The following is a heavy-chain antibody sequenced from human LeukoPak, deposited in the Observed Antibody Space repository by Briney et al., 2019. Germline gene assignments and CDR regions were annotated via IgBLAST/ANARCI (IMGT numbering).Heavy chain of an antibody. Sequence: GASVKVSCKASGGTFSSYAISWVRQAPGQGLEWMGGIIPIFGTANYAQKLQGRVTMTTDTSTSTAYMELRSLRSDDTAVYYCARGDPVAVAGTNYFDYWGQGTLVTVSS. CDR2: IIPIFGTA. CDR1: GGTFSSYA. J-gene: IGHJ4*02. CDR3: ARGDPVAVAGTNYFDY. D-gene: IGHD6-19*01. V-gene: IGHV1-69*05.